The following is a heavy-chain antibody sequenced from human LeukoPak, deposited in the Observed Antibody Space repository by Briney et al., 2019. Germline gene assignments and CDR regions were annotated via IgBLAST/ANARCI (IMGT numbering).Heavy chain of an antibody. V-gene: IGHV2-70*17. D-gene: IGHD2-8*01. J-gene: IGHJ4*02. Sequence: SGPALVKPTQTLTLTCTFSGFSLRTGGMSMSWLRQPLGKALEWLARLDLDDGKIYSTSLKTRLTISKDTSRNQVVLTMTNMDPVDTATYYCARIHPYTHGFFGNWGQGTHVTVSS. CDR2: LDLDDGK. CDR1: GFSLRTGGMS. CDR3: ARIHPYTHGFFGN.